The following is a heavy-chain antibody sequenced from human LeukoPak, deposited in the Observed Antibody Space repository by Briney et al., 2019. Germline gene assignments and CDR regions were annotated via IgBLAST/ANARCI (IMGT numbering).Heavy chain of an antibody. V-gene: IGHV3-7*01. CDR3: ARGSGAAAGAFDY. Sequence: GGSLRLSCAASGFSFGSDWMSWLRQAPGKGLEWVADIRPDGGEKYYVDSVKGRFIISRDNAKNSLFLQMNSLRAEDTAVYYCARGSGAAAGAFDYWGQGTLVTVPS. CDR1: GFSFGSDW. J-gene: IGHJ4*02. D-gene: IGHD6-13*01. CDR2: IRPDGGEK.